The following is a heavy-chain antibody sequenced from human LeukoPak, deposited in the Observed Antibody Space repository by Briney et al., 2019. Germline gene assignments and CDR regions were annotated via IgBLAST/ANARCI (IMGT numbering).Heavy chain of an antibody. V-gene: IGHV3-7*01. D-gene: IGHD6-13*01. Sequence: GGSLRLSCEVSGFTVTDYWLNWVRQAPGKGPEWVDSIRQDGSEKNYVDSVKGRFTLSRDHTKNSFSLQLNVLRAQGTAVYYCARDGTAAGLYFDLWGQGTLVTVSS. CDR3: ARDGTAAGLYFDL. CDR2: IRQDGSEK. J-gene: IGHJ4*01. CDR1: GFTVTDYW.